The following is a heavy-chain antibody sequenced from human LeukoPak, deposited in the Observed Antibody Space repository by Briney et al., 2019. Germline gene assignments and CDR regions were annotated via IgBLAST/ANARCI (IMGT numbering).Heavy chain of an antibody. CDR3: AREKGRGVISPYFDC. CDR1: GFSVSSNY. J-gene: IGHJ4*02. Sequence: GGSLRLSCAASGFSVSSNYMSWVRQTPGKGLEWVSVIYSDGTTNYEDSVKGRFTVSRDKSKNTLSLQMNSLRAEDTAVYYCAREKGRGVISPYFDCWGQGTLVTVSS. V-gene: IGHV3-53*01. D-gene: IGHD3-10*01. CDR2: IYSDGTT.